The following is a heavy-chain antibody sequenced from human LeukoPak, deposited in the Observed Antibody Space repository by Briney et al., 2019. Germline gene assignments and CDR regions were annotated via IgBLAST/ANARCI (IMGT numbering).Heavy chain of an antibody. CDR1: GGSVSSGSYY. D-gene: IGHD3-10*01. CDR3: ARGGSYYYGSGSYSRSLFDY. V-gene: IGHV4-61*01. CDR2: IYYSGST. J-gene: IGHJ4*02. Sequence: SETLSLTCTVSGGSVSSGSYYWSWIRQPPGKGLEWIGYIYYSGSTNYNPSLKSRVTISVDTSKNQFSLKLSSVTAADTAVYYCARGGSYYYGSGSYSRSLFDYWAREPWSPSPQ.